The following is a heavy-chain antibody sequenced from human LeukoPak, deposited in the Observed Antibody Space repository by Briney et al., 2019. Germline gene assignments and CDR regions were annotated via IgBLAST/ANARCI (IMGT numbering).Heavy chain of an antibody. CDR1: GFSLKDHA. J-gene: IGHJ4*02. Sequence: GRSLRLSCTASGFSLKDHAMSWVRQAPGKGLEWVSAISGSGGSTYYADSVKGRFTISRDNSKNTLYLQMNSLRAEDTALYYCAKMGSGWYVDYVDYWGQGTLVSVSS. CDR2: ISGSGGST. CDR3: AKMGSGWYVDYVDY. V-gene: IGHV3-23*01. D-gene: IGHD6-19*01.